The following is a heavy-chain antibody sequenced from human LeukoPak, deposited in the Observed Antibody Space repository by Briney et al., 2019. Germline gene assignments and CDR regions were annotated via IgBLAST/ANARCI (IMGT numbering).Heavy chain of an antibody. V-gene: IGHV3-23*01. J-gene: IGHJ4*02. CDR1: GFTFNNYA. D-gene: IGHD4-17*01. CDR2: ISGSGGTT. CDR3: ARTRITVTTRSWDY. Sequence: QPGGSLRLSCAASGFTFNNYAMNWVRQAPGKGLEWVSVISGSGGTTYYADSVKGRFTISRDNAKNSLYLQINSLRAEDTAVYYCARTRITVTTRSWDYWGQGTLVTVSS.